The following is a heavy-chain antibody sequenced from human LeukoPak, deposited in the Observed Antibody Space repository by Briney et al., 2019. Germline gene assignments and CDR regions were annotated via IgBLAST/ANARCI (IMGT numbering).Heavy chain of an antibody. CDR3: ARGQRGIITDY. CDR2: INSDGSTT. CDR1: GFTFSSYW. D-gene: IGHD7-27*01. J-gene: IGHJ4*02. V-gene: IGHV3-74*01. Sequence: PGGSLRLSCAASGFTFSSYWMSWVRQAPGKGLVWVSHINSDGSTTSYADSVKGRFTISRDNAKNTLYLQTNSLRAEDTAVYYCARGQRGIITDYWGQGTLVTVSS.